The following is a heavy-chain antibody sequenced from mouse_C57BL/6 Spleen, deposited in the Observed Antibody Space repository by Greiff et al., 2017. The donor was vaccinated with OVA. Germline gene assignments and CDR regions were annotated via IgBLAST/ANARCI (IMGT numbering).Heavy chain of an antibody. CDR2: IDTSDSDT. J-gene: IGHJ3*01. V-gene: IGHV1-52*01. Sequence: QVQLQQPGAELVRPGSSVKLSCKASGYTFTSYWMHWVKQRPIQGLEWIGNIDTSDSDTHYNQKFKDKATLTVDKSSSTAYLQLSSLTSEDSAVYYCARSGEGFAYWGQGTLVTVSA. D-gene: IGHD3-2*02. CDR1: GYTFTSYW. CDR3: ARSGEGFAY.